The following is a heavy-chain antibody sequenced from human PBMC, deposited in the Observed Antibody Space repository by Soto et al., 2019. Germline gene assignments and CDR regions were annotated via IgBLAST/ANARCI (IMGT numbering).Heavy chain of an antibody. CDR3: TTDLVLYCSSTSCFFPDY. V-gene: IGHV3-15*01. Sequence: GGSLRLSCAASGFTFSNAWMSWVRQAPGKGLEWVGRIKSKTDGGTTDYAAPVKGRFTISRDDSKNTLYLQMNSLKTEDTAVYYCTTDLVLYCSSTSCFFPDYWGQGTLVTVSS. CDR2: IKSKTDGGTT. CDR1: GFTFSNAW. J-gene: IGHJ4*02. D-gene: IGHD2-2*01.